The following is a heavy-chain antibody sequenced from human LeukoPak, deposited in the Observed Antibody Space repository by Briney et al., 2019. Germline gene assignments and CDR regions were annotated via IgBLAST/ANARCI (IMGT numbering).Heavy chain of an antibody. CDR2: IIPIFGTA. J-gene: IGHJ4*02. Sequence: SVKVSCKASGGTFSSYAISWVRQAPGQGLEWMGGIIPIFGTANYAQKFQGRVTITADKSTSTAYMELSSLRSEDTAVYYCASFYDSSGGPYGHWGQGTLVTVSS. CDR3: ASFYDSSGGPYGH. V-gene: IGHV1-69*06. D-gene: IGHD3-22*01. CDR1: GGTFSSYA.